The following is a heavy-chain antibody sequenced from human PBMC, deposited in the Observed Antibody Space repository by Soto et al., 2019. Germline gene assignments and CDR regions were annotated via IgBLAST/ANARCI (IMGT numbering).Heavy chain of an antibody. CDR2: MYHTGTT. D-gene: IGHD3-10*01. J-gene: IGHJ4*02. CDR3: ARGGYYGPIDY. V-gene: IGHV4-59*02. Sequence: KSSETLSLTCTVSGGSVSSHYWNWIRQPPGKRLEWIGYMYHTGTTNYNPSLKSRVTMSIDTSQNQFSLNLSSVTAADTAVYYCARGGYYGPIDYWGQGALVTVSS. CDR1: GGSVSSHY.